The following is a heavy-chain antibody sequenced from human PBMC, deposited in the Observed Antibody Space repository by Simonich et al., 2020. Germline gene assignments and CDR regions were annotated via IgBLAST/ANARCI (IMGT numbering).Heavy chain of an antibody. J-gene: IGHJ3*02. CDR1: GGSISSSSYY. CDR3: ARHAGFAFDI. D-gene: IGHD6-13*01. V-gene: IGHV4-39*01. Sequence: QLQLQESGPGLVKPSETLSLTCTVSGGSISSSSYYWGWIRQPPGKGLEWIGSIFYSGSTYYNPSLRSRVTISVDTSKNQFSLKLSSVTAADTAVYYCARHAGFAFDIWGQGTMVTVSS. CDR2: IFYSGST.